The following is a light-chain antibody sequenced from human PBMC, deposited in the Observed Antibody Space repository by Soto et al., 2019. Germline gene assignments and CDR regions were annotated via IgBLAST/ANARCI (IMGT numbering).Light chain of an antibody. J-gene: IGLJ1*01. CDR2: EVT. V-gene: IGLV2-8*01. CDR1: SSDVGRYNY. Sequence: QSVLTQPPSASGSPGQSVTISCIGTSSDVGRYNYVSWYQHHPGKAPKLIIYEVTKRPSGVPDRFSGSKSGNMASLTVSGLQADDEADYYCNSYVGSNNYVFGTGTKVTVL. CDR3: NSYVGSNNYV.